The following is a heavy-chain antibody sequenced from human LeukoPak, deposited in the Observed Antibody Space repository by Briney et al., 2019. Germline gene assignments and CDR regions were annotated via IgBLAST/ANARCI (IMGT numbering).Heavy chain of an antibody. CDR2: ISYDGSNE. CDR1: GFTFSSYW. J-gene: IGHJ3*02. CDR3: ASGRRLYSSGWFYAFDI. D-gene: IGHD6-19*01. V-gene: IGHV3-30*03. Sequence: GGSLRLSCAASGFTFSSYWMHWVRQAPGKGLEWVAIISYDGSNEYYADSVKGRFTISRDNAKNSLYLQMNSLRAEDTAVYYCASGRRLYSSGWFYAFDIWGQGTMVTVSS.